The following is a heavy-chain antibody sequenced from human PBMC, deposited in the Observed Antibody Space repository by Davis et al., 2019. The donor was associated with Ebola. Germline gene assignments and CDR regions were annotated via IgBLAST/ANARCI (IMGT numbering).Heavy chain of an antibody. J-gene: IGHJ3*02. CDR3: ARVNWGAGKAFDI. CDR2: TYSYTSKWYI. V-gene: IGHV6-1*01. Sequence: HSQTLSLTCAISGDSVSGKNGAWNWIRQSPSRGLEWLGRTYSYTSKWYIHYAASVKSRTTIYADTSKNQFSLQLDSVTPEDTAIYYCARVNWGAGKAFDIWGQGSMVTVSS. CDR1: GDSVSGKNGA. D-gene: IGHD7-27*01.